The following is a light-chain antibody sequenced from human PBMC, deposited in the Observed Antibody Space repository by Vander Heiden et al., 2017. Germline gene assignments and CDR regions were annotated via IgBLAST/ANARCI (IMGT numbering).Light chain of an antibody. CDR1: SGSVSGSNY. J-gene: IGLJ3*02. CDR2: STN. CDR3: VLYLGSGIWV. Sequence: QTVVTQEPSFSVSPGGPVPLTCGLSSGSVSGSNYPSWYQQTPGQAPRTLIYSTNSRSSGVPDRFSGSILGNKAALTITGAQADDECYYYCVLYLGSGIWVFGGGTKLTVL. V-gene: IGLV8-61*01.